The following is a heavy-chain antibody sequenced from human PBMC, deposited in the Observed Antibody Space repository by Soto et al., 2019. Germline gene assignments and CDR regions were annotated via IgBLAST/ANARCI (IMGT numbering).Heavy chain of an antibody. CDR3: AKDGSWGDHYYFDN. D-gene: IGHD2-21*02. CDR1: GFMFSSYA. V-gene: IGHV3-23*01. J-gene: IGHJ4*02. CDR2: ISGSGGST. Sequence: EVQLLESGGGLVRPGGSLRLSCAVSGFMFSSYAMTWVRQAPGKGLEWVSSISGSGGSTYYSDSVRGRFTISRDNSKEMLYLEMNSLKGDDTAVYYCAKDGSWGDHYYFDNWGQGTLVTVSS.